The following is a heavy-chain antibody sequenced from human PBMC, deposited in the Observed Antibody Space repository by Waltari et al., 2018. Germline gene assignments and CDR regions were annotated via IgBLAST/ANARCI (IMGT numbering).Heavy chain of an antibody. CDR3: ARGSSIYGDFDY. V-gene: IGHV4-34*01. CDR2: INHSGST. J-gene: IGHJ4*02. Sequence: QVQLQQWGAGLLKPSETLSLTCAVYGGSFSGYYWSWFRQPPGKGLEWIGEINHSGSTNYNPSLKSRVTISVDTSKNQFSLKLSSVTAADTAVYYCARGSSIYGDFDYWGQGTLVTVSS. CDR1: GGSFSGYY. D-gene: IGHD3-10*02.